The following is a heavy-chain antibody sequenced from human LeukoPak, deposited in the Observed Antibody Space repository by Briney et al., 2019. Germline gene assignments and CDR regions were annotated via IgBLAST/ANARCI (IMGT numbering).Heavy chain of an antibody. Sequence: QSGGSLRLSCAVSGFTFHTFGIHWVRQTPGKGLEWVALISFDGGNKYYTDSVKGRFTISRDNAKNSLYLQMNSLRAEDTALYYCARHPSSYCGGDCPIDYWGQGTLVTVSS. J-gene: IGHJ4*02. CDR1: GFTFHTFG. CDR3: ARHPSSYCGGDCPIDY. V-gene: IGHV3-30*03. D-gene: IGHD2-21*02. CDR2: ISFDGGNK.